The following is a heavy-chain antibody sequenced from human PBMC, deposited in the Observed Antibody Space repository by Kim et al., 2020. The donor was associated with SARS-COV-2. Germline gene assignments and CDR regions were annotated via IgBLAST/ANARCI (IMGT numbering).Heavy chain of an antibody. J-gene: IGHJ6*01. CDR2: ISTSDTT. Sequence: GGSLRLSCAASGFVLSAYPMSWVRQAPGKGLEWVSAISTSDTTKYEDSARGRFIIFRDNSKNTTYRQMTSLRAEDTAAYYCGRYYGMDDWAHGIAVTGPS. CDR3: GRYYGMDD. V-gene: IGHV3-23*05. CDR1: GFVLSAYP.